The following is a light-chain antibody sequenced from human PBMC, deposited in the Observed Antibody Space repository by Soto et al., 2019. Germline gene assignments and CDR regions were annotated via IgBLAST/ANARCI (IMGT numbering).Light chain of an antibody. Sequence: IVLTQSPGTLSLSPGESATLSCRASQSVSNNYLAWYQQKPGQAPRLLIYGASNRATGIPDRFSGSGSGTDFTLTISRLEPEDFAVYYCQQYGRSGTFGQGTKVDI. CDR1: QSVSNNY. J-gene: IGKJ1*01. CDR2: GAS. CDR3: QQYGRSGT. V-gene: IGKV3-20*01.